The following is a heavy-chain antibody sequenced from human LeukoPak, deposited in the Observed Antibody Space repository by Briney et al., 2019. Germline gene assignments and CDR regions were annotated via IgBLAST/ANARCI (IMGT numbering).Heavy chain of an antibody. CDR1: VGSFSSYA. Sequence: ASVKVSCKSSVGSFSSYANIWVRQDPGQGLEWMGGIIPIFGTANYAQKFQGRVTITADESTSTAYMELSSLRSEDTAVYYCARALGPVKYYDFWSGLSWFDPWGQGTLVTVSS. V-gene: IGHV1-69*13. CDR3: ARALGPVKYYDFWSGLSWFDP. CDR2: IIPIFGTA. D-gene: IGHD3-3*01. J-gene: IGHJ5*02.